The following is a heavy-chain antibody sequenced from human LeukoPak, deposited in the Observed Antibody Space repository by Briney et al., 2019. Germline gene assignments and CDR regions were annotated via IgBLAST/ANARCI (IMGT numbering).Heavy chain of an antibody. CDR1: GYTFTSYG. CDR3: AREATYYDSSGYQLDH. J-gene: IGHJ4*02. D-gene: IGHD3-22*01. V-gene: IGHV1-18*01. Sequence: ASVKVSCKAPGYTFTSYGISWVRQAPGQGLEWMGWISAYNGNTNYAQKLQGRVTMTTDTSTSTAYMELRSLRSDDTAVYYCAREATYYDSSGYQLDHWGQGTLVTVSS. CDR2: ISAYNGNT.